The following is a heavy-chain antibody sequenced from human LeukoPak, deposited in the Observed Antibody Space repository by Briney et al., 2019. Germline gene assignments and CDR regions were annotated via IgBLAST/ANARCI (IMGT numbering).Heavy chain of an antibody. Sequence: GGPLRLSCAASGFTFSSYSMNWVRQAPGKGLEWVSSISSSSSYIYYADSVKGRFTISRDNAKNSLYLQMNSLRAEDTAVYYCARVRGLRFRFWFDPWGQGTLVTVSS. V-gene: IGHV3-21*01. CDR1: GFTFSSYS. J-gene: IGHJ5*02. D-gene: IGHD5-12*01. CDR3: ARVRGLRFRFWFDP. CDR2: ISSSSSYI.